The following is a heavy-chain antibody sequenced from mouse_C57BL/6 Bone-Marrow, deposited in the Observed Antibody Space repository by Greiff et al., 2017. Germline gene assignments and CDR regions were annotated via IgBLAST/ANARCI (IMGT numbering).Heavy chain of an antibody. V-gene: IGHV10-1*01. Sequence: EVKLVESGGGLVQPKGSLKLSCAASGFSFNTYAMNWVRQAPGKGLEWVARIRSKSNNYATYYADSVKDRFTISRDDSESMLYLQMNSLKTEDTAMYYCVRWLPYYYAMDYWGQGTSVTVSS. D-gene: IGHD2-2*01. J-gene: IGHJ4*01. CDR1: GFSFNTYA. CDR2: IRSKSNNYAT. CDR3: VRWLPYYYAMDY.